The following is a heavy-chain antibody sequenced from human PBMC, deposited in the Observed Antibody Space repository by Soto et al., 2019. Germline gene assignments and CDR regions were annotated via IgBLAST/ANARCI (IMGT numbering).Heavy chain of an antibody. V-gene: IGHV5-51*01. CDR1: GYSFTSYW. D-gene: IGHD6-19*01. CDR3: ARWYSSGLYYLDY. CDR2: IYPGDSDT. Sequence: GESLKISCKGSGYSFTSYWVAWVRQMPGKGLECMGIIYPGDSDTRYSPSFQGQVTISADKSSAYLQWNSLEASDTAMYYCARWYSSGLYYLDYWGQGTLVTVSS. J-gene: IGHJ4*02.